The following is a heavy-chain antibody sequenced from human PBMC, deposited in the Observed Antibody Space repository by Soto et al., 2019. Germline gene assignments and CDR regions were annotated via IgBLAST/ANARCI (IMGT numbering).Heavy chain of an antibody. D-gene: IGHD1-26*01. V-gene: IGHV4-31*03. Sequence: SETLSLTCTVSGGSISSGGYYWSWIRQHPGKGLEWIGCIFYSGSTYYNPSLKSRFTISRDNAKNSLYLQMNSLRAEDTAVYYCARDPNIVGATHGGYYYYYGMDVWGQGTTVTVSS. J-gene: IGHJ6*02. CDR2: IFYSGST. CDR1: GGSISSGGYY. CDR3: ARDPNIVGATHGGYYYYYGMDV.